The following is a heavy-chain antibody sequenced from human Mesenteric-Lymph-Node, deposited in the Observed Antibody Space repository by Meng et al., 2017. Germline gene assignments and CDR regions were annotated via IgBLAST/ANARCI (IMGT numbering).Heavy chain of an antibody. J-gene: IGHJ6*02. CDR1: GYSFTSYW. D-gene: IGHD3/OR15-3a*01. V-gene: IGHV5-51*01. Sequence: GESLKISCKGSGYSFTSYWIGWVRQIPGKGLEWMGILYPGDSDTRYSPSGQGQVTIAADKSISTADLQWSSLKASETAMYYWARLDPGGNYYYGMDVWGQGTTVTVSS. CDR3: ARLDPGGNYYYGMDV. CDR2: LYPGDSDT.